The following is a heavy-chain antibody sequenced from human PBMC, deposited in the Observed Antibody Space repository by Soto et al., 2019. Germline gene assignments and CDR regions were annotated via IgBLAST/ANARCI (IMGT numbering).Heavy chain of an antibody. D-gene: IGHD6-13*01. J-gene: IGHJ4*02. V-gene: IGHV3-7*01. CDR3: ARGVAAAGWDFDY. Sequence: GGSLRLSCAASGFTFSSYWMSWVRQAPGKGLEWVANMKQDGSEKYYVDSVKGRFTISRDNAKNSLYLQMNSLRAEDTAVYYCARGVAAAGWDFDYWGQGTLVTVS. CDR2: MKQDGSEK. CDR1: GFTFSSYW.